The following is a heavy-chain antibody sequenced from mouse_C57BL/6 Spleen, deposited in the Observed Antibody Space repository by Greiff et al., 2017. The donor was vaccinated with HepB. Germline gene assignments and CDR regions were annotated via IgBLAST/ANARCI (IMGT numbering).Heavy chain of an antibody. Sequence: VKLQQSGPELVKPGASVKISCKASGYAFSSSWMNWVKQRPGKGLEWIGRIYPGDGDTNYNGKFKGKATLTADKSSSTAYMQLSSLTSEDSAVYFCAREDHYYGSSSYYFDYWGQGTTLTVSS. D-gene: IGHD1-1*01. CDR3: AREDHYYGSSSYYFDY. CDR2: IYPGDGDT. CDR1: GYAFSSSW. V-gene: IGHV1-82*01. J-gene: IGHJ2*01.